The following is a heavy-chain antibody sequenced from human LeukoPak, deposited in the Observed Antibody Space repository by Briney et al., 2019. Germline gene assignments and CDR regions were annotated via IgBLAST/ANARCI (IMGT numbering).Heavy chain of an antibody. J-gene: IGHJ3*02. V-gene: IGHV3-21*01. CDR2: ISSGSSTI. Sequence: GGSPRLSCEASGFTFSSYSMSWVRQAPGKGLEWVAVISSGSSTIYYADSVKGRFTISRDNTKKTLWLQMNSLRADDTAVFYCARSEVGNAFDMWGQGTMVSVSS. CDR1: GFTFSSYS. D-gene: IGHD1-26*01. CDR3: ARSEVGNAFDM.